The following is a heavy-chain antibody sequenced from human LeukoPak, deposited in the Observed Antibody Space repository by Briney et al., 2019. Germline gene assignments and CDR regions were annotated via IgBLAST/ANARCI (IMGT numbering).Heavy chain of an antibody. CDR1: TFTFNNHG. CDR2: IAADGGVK. J-gene: IGHJ4*02. Sequence: GGSLRLSCVTSTFTFNNHGMHWVRQAPGKGLEWVAVIAADGGVKHYTYSVKGRFVLTRDDSKNTVYLEMNNVKVEDTAVYYCAREATWGQWYFDHWGQEAPVIVSS. D-gene: IGHD6-19*01. V-gene: IGHV3-30*03. CDR3: AREATWGQWYFDH.